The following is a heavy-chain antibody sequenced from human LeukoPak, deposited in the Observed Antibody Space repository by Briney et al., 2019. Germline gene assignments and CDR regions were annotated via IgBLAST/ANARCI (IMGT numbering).Heavy chain of an antibody. CDR3: ARVGLMVNYMDV. CDR1: GYTFTTYG. D-gene: IGHD5-18*01. Sequence: GASVKVSCKASGYTFTTYGIVWLRQAPGEGIQWMGWISPYNDNTKYAQKLQGRVTMTADTSTSTAYMELRSLRSDDTAVYYCARVGLMVNYMDVWGKGTTVTVSS. J-gene: IGHJ6*03. CDR2: ISPYNDNT. V-gene: IGHV1-18*01.